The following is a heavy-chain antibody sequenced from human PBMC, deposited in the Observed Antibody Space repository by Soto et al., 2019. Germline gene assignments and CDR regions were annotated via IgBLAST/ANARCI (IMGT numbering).Heavy chain of an antibody. J-gene: IGHJ6*02. V-gene: IGHV3-23*01. CDR2: ISGSGGST. CDR1: GFNFISYA. CDR3: AKDRGYCSGGSCYPEGYYYYYGMDV. Sequence: PGGSLRLSCASSGFNFISYAMIWVRQAPGKGLEWVSAISGSGGSTYYADSVKGRFTISRDNSKNTLYLQVNSLRAEDTAVYYCAKDRGYCSGGSCYPEGYYYYYGMDVWGQGTTLTVSS. D-gene: IGHD2-15*01.